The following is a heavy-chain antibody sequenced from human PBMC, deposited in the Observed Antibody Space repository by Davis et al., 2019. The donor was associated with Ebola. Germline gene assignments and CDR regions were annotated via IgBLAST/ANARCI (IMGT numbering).Heavy chain of an antibody. V-gene: IGHV3-15*01. CDR2: IQRTPDCATT. CDR3: TTDSPFFDLWIGYCRN. D-gene: IGHD3-3*01. CDR1: GFTLTPAW. J-gene: IGHJ4*02. Sequence: GESLKISCAASGFTLTPAWMPWVRQAPGKGLECVGRIQRTPDCATTEYAAPVQGRFAISRDDSKNTVYLQMNSLKTEDTAVYYCTTDSPFFDLWIGYCRNWGQGTLVTVSS.